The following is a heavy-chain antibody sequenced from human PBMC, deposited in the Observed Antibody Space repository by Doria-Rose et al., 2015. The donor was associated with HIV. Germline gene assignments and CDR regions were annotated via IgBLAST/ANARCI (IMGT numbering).Heavy chain of an antibody. V-gene: IGHV1-2*02. D-gene: IGHD4-17*01. J-gene: IGHJ4*02. Sequence: QVQLVESGAEVKKPGASVKVSCKASGYTFTGYYMHWVRQAPGQGLEWVGWINPNSGGTNYAQKFQGRVPMTRVTSISAAYMELNSLRSDDTAVYYCATVQWGNDDGGKSAYYWGQGTLVTVSS. CDR1: GYTFTGYY. CDR2: INPNSGGT. CDR3: ATVQWGNDDGGKSAYY.